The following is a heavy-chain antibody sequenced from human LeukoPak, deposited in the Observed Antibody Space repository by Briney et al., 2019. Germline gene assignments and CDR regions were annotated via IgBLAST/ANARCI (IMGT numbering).Heavy chain of an antibody. J-gene: IGHJ5*02. CDR3: ARRHYGGNSDWFDP. D-gene: IGHD4-23*01. Sequence: SETLSLTCTVPGGSITSNYWSWIRQPPGKGLEWIGYVYYSGTYNYSPSLKSRVTISVDTSKNQFSLKLSSVTAADTAVYYCARRHYGGNSDWFDPWGQGTLVTVSS. V-gene: IGHV4-59*08. CDR1: GGSITSNY. CDR2: VYYSGTY.